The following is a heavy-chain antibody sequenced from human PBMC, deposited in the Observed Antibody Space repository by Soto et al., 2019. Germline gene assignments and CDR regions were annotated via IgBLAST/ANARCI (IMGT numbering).Heavy chain of an antibody. CDR1: GFTFSSYA. Sequence: GSLRLSCAASGFTFSSYAMHWVRQAPGKGLEWVAVISYDGSNECYADSVKGRFTISRDNSKNTLYLQMNSLRPEDTAVYYCARERGASGWYGYYYGMDVWGQGTTVTVSS. V-gene: IGHV3-30-3*01. D-gene: IGHD6-19*01. CDR2: ISYDGSNE. CDR3: ARERGASGWYGYYYGMDV. J-gene: IGHJ6*02.